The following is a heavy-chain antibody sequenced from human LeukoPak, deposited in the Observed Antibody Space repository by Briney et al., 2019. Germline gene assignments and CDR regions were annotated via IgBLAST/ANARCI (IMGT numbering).Heavy chain of an antibody. CDR2: INHSGRS. J-gene: IGHJ4*02. Sequence: SETLTLTCVFYGGSLRGYDWSWIRQPPGKGLEWIGKINHSGRSAYNPSLKSRVVVSIDSSKDQFSLNLTSVTAADTAVCYCATGPRDWLDYWGQGTLVTVSS. V-gene: IGHV4-34*01. CDR3: ATGPRDWLDY. CDR1: GGSLRGYD. D-gene: IGHD3-9*01.